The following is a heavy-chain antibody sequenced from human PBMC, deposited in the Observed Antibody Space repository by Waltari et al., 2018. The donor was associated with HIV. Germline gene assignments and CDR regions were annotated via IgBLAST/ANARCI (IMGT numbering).Heavy chain of an antibody. D-gene: IGHD6-19*01. V-gene: IGHV5-51*01. CDR3: ARGLPKQWLAYFDY. CDR2: IHPGDADT. Sequence: VQLVQSGAEVKKPGESLKISCKSSGYNFTTYWIGWVRQMPGKGLEWMGIIHPGDADTRYSPSFQGQVTISADKSISTAFLQWSSLKASDTAMYYCARGLPKQWLAYFDYWGQGTLVTVSS. CDR1: GYNFTTYW. J-gene: IGHJ4*02.